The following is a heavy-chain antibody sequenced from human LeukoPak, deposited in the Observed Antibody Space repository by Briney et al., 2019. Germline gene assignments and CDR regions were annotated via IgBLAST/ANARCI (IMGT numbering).Heavy chain of an antibody. D-gene: IGHD5-18*01. CDR2: IYSGGST. V-gene: IGHV3-53*01. CDR3: ARSNYSYGYPRGFDY. Sequence: PGGSLRLSCAASGFTVSSNYMSWVRQAPGKRLEWVSVIYSGGSTYYADSVKGRFTISRDNSKITLYLQMNSLRAEDTAVYYCARSNYSYGYPRGFDYWGQGTLVTVAS. CDR1: GFTVSSNY. J-gene: IGHJ4*02.